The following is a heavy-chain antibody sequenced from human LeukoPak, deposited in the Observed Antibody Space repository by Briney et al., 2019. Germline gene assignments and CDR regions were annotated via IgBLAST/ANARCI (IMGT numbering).Heavy chain of an antibody. CDR3: ARGRRAGGKLQTPNFDY. CDR1: DESVSSSSYY. Sequence: PSETLSLTCTVSDESVSSSSYYWGWIRQPPGKGLEWVGSIYYSGSTYYNSSLKSRVTISVDTSKNQFSLKLSSVTAADTAVYYCARGRRAGGKLQTPNFDYWGQGTLVTVSS. D-gene: IGHD4-23*01. V-gene: IGHV4-39*07. CDR2: IYYSGST. J-gene: IGHJ4*02.